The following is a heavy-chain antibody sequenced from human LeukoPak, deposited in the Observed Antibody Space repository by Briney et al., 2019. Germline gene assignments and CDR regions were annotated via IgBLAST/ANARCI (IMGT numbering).Heavy chain of an antibody. CDR1: GFTFSSYA. V-gene: IGHV3-23*01. Sequence: GGSLRLSCAASGFTFSSYAMSWVRQAPGKGLEWVSAISGSGGSTYYADSAKGRFTITRDNSKNTLYLQMNSLRAEDTAVYYCAKDIVVVPAAVDYWGQGTLVTVSS. CDR2: ISGSGGST. CDR3: AKDIVVVPAAVDY. D-gene: IGHD2-2*01. J-gene: IGHJ4*02.